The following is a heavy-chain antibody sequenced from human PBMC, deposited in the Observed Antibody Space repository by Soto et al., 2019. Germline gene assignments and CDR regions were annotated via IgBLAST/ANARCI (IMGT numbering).Heavy chain of an antibody. CDR3: ARDVWETRGYYHEY. V-gene: IGHV3-33*05. J-gene: IGHJ4*02. D-gene: IGHD3-22*01. CDR1: GFTFSTYG. CDR2: IKNDGTDA. Sequence: LRLSCATSGFTFSTYGIHWVRQAPGKGLEWAAVIKNDGTDAWCADSVKGRFTISRDNSKNIVFLQMNSLRDEDTAVYYCARDVWETRGYYHEYWGQGTLVTVSS.